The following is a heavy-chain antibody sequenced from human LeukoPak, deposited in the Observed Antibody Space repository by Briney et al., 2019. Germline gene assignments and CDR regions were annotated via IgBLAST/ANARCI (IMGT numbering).Heavy chain of an antibody. CDR1: GGSISSYY. CDR3: ARLWSEGNWENWFDP. CDR2: IYYSGNT. D-gene: IGHD3-3*01. Sequence: SETLSLTCTASGGSISSYYWSWIRQPPGKGLEWIGYIYYSGNTNYNPSLKSRVTISVDTSKNQFSLKLSSVTAADTAVYYCARLWSEGNWENWFDPWGKGTLVTVSS. V-gene: IGHV4-59*01. J-gene: IGHJ5*02.